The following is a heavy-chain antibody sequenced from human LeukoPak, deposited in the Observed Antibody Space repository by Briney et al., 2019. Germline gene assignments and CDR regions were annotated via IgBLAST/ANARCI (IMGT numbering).Heavy chain of an antibody. CDR3: ATTVTTWGVFDY. CDR1: GFTFSSNY. J-gene: IGHJ4*02. CDR2: IYSGGST. D-gene: IGHD4-17*01. V-gene: IGHV3-53*01. Sequence: GGSLRLSCAASGFTFSSNYMSWVRQAPGKGLEWVSVIYSGGSTYYSDSGKGRFTISRDNSKNPLYLQMNSLRAEDTAVYYCATTVTTWGVFDYWGQGTLVTVSS.